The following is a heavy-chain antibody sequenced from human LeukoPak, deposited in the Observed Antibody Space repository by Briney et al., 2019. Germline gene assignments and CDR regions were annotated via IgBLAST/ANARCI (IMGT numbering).Heavy chain of an antibody. D-gene: IGHD3-22*01. CDR1: GGSLNYNY. CDR2: IYASGST. CDR3: ARIHRRADASGHYYEAWYFDL. V-gene: IGHV4-4*07. Sequence: SETLSLTCTVSGGSLNYNYWSWLRQPAGRGLEWIGRIYASGSTNYNPSLTSQATISVDTSNNQPSLTLTSVTAADTAVYCCARIHRRADASGHYYEAWYFDLWGRGTVVSVSS. J-gene: IGHJ2*01.